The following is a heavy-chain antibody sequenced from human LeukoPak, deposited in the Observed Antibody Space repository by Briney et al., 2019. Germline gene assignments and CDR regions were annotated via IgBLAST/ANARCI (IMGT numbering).Heavy chain of an antibody. CDR1: GFTFSSYW. D-gene: IGHD2-8*01. V-gene: IGHV3-74*01. CDR2: INSGGSST. CDR3: AREGVLSSFDY. Sequence: GGSLRLSCAASGFTFSSYWMHWVRQAPGKGLVWVSRINSGGSSTSYADSVKGRFTISRDNAKNTLYLQMNSLRAEDTAVYYCAREGVLSSFDYWGQGTLVTVSS. J-gene: IGHJ4*02.